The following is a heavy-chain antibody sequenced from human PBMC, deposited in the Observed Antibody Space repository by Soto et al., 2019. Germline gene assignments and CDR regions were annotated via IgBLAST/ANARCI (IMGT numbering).Heavy chain of an antibody. J-gene: IGHJ4*02. D-gene: IGHD3-22*01. CDR1: GFTFTSHA. CDR2: ISYDGSNK. Sequence: GGSLRLSCAASGFTFTSHAMHWVRQTPGKGLEWVAVISYDGSNKYYADSVKGRFTISRDNSKNTLYLQMNSLRAEDTAVYYCAKDRDGWSDSSGSFDYWGQGTLVTVSS. CDR3: AKDRDGWSDSSGSFDY. V-gene: IGHV3-30*18.